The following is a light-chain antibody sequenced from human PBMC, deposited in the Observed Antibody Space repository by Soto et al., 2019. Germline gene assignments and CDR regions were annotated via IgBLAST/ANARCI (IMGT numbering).Light chain of an antibody. CDR1: QSIRSSY. J-gene: IGKJ1*01. CDR2: DAS. CDR3: QQPQT. V-gene: IGKV3-20*01. Sequence: EIVLTQSPGTLSLSPGERATLSCRASQSIRSSYLAWYQQKPGQAPRLLIYDASSRATGIPDRFSGSGSGTDFTLTISRLEPEDFAVYYCQQPQTFGQGTKVDIK.